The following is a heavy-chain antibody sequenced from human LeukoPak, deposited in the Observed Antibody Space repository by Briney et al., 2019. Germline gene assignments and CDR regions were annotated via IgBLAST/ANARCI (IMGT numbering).Heavy chain of an antibody. J-gene: IGHJ3*01. CDR2: IYHSGST. Sequence: SETLSLTCSVSGGSVYNSDFYWSWLRQPPGKELEWIGHIYHSGSTIYNPSLKSRVTISVDMSKNQFSLRLTSGTAADTAVYYCARDQGGGSYRHAFDVWGQGKMVTVSS. CDR3: ARDQGGGSYRHAFDV. V-gene: IGHV4-61*08. CDR1: GGSVYNSDFY. D-gene: IGHD1-26*01.